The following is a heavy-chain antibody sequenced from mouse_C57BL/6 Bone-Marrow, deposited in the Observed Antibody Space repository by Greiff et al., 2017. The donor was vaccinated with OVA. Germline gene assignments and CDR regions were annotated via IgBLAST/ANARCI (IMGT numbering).Heavy chain of an antibody. D-gene: IGHD1-1*01. CDR3: ARGGFITTVVAHWYFDV. J-gene: IGHJ1*03. CDR1: GYTFTSYW. Sequence: QVQLKQPGAELVKPGASVKLSCKASGYTFTSYWMHWVKPRPGQGLEWIGMIHPNSGSTNYNEKFKSKATLTVDKSSSTAYMQLSSLTSEDSAVYYCARGGFITTVVAHWYFDVWGTGTTVTVSS. V-gene: IGHV1-64*01. CDR2: IHPNSGST.